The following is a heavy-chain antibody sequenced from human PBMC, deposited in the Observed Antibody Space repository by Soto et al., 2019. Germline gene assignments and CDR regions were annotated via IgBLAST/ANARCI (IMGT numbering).Heavy chain of an antibody. CDR3: AKDPGSSGWYGYFDY. D-gene: IGHD6-19*01. CDR1: GFTFGSYA. CDR2: ISGSGGST. J-gene: IGHJ4*02. V-gene: IGHV3-23*01. Sequence: GGSLRLSCAAAGFTFGSYAMSWVRQAPGKGLEWVSAISGSGGSTYYADSVKGRFTISRDNSKNTLYLQMNSLRAEDTAVYYCAKDPGSSGWYGYFDYWGQGTLVTVSS.